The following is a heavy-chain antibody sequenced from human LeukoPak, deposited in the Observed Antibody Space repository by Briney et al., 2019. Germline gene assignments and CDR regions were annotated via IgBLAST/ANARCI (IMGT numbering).Heavy chain of an antibody. J-gene: IGHJ6*03. CDR2: INSDGSST. D-gene: IGHD3-3*01. CDR1: GFTFSSYW. Sequence: GGTLRLSCAASGFTFSSYWMHWVRQAQGKGMVWVSRINSDGSSTSYADSVKGRFTISRDNAENTLYLQVNSLRDEDTAVYYCASGTGNDFWCGYLYYYYMDVWGKGTTVSVSS. CDR3: ASGTGNDFWCGYLYYYYMDV. V-gene: IGHV3-74*01.